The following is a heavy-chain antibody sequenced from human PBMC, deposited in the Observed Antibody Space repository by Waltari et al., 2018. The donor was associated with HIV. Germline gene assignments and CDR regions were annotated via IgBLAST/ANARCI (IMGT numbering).Heavy chain of an antibody. CDR2: IWYDGSNK. D-gene: IGHD1-26*01. J-gene: IGHJ4*02. V-gene: IGHV3-33*01. CDR1: GFTVSSYG. CDR3: ARSGIVGATPKDYFDY. Sequence: QVQLVESGGGVVQPGRSLRLSCAASGFTVSSYGLHWVRQAAGKGLEWVAVIWYDGSNKYYADSVKGRFTISRDNSKNTLYLQMNSLRAEDTAVYYCARSGIVGATPKDYFDYWGQGTLVTVSS.